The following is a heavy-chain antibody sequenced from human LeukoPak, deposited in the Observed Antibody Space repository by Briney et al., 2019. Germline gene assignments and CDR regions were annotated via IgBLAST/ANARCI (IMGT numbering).Heavy chain of an antibody. Sequence: GASVKVSCKASGYTFSDHYAPHYMHWVRQAPGQGLEWMGWINPNTGGTNYAQNFQGRVTMTRDTSLSTVYMELSRLRSDDTAVYYCARDSSGRRSGFDYWGQGTLVTVSS. V-gene: IGHV1-2*02. J-gene: IGHJ4*02. CDR3: ARDSSGRRSGFDY. D-gene: IGHD3-22*01. CDR1: GYTFSDHYAPHY. CDR2: INPNTGGT.